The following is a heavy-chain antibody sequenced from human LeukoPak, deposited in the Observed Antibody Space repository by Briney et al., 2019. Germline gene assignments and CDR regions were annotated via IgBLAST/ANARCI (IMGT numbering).Heavy chain of an antibody. J-gene: IGHJ4*02. Sequence: PGGSLRLSCAASGFTFSSYCMHWVRQPPGKGLVWVSQICTDETTIRNADSVKGRFTISRDNAKNSLYLQMNSLRAEDTAVYYCARDRGGGSSGWDFDYWGQGTLVTVSS. CDR2: ICTDETTI. V-gene: IGHV3-74*01. D-gene: IGHD3-22*01. CDR3: ARDRGGGSSGWDFDY. CDR1: GFTFSSYC.